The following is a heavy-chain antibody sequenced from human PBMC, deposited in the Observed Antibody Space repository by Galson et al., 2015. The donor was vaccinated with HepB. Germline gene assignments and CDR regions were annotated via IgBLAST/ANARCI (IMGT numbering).Heavy chain of an antibody. CDR3: TTQSYYYGLDV. Sequence: PLRLSCAASGITFSNVWMNWVRQAPGKGLEWVGRIKSKTDGGTKDYAAPVKGRFIISRDDSKNTLYLQTNSLKTEDTAVYYCTTQSYYYGLDVWGQGTSVTVSS. CDR2: IKSKTDGGTK. CDR1: GITFSNVW. V-gene: IGHV3-15*01. J-gene: IGHJ6*02.